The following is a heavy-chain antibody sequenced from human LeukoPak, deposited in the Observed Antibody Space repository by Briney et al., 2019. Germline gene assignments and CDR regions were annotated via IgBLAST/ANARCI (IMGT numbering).Heavy chain of an antibody. CDR2: ISGSGGST. CDR1: GFTFSSYA. Sequence: PGGSLRLSCAAPGFTFSSYAMTWVRQAPGKGLEWVSGISGSGGSTYYADSVKGRFTISRDNSKNTLYLQMNSLRAEDTAVYYCAKAAGTSWYFYHYMDVWGKGTTVTVSS. V-gene: IGHV3-23*01. J-gene: IGHJ6*03. CDR3: AKAAGTSWYFYHYMDV. D-gene: IGHD6-13*01.